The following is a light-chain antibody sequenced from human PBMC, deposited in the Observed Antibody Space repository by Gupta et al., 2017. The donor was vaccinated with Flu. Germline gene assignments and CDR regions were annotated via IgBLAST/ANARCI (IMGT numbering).Light chain of an antibody. CDR1: SGSIASNY. V-gene: IGLV6-57*01. Sequence: VTISCTRSSGSIASNYVQCYQQRPGSSPTNLIYEDRKRPSGVPNRFSGSIDSSTSAFLTISRLETEDEADYYCQSYDTNSNSWVFGGGTRLTVL. J-gene: IGLJ3*02. CDR2: EDR. CDR3: QSYDTNSNSWV.